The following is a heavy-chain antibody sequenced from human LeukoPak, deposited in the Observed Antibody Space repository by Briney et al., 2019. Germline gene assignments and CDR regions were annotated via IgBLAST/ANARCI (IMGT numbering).Heavy chain of an antibody. J-gene: IGHJ1*01. Sequence: ASVKVSCKASGYTFTGYYMHWVRQAPGQGLEWMGWINPNSGGTNYAQKFQGRVTMTRDTSISTAYMELSRPRSDDTAVYYCARRPGRILRVLEWLPFEYFQHWGQGTLVTVSS. CDR2: INPNSGGT. CDR3: ARRPGRILRVLEWLPFEYFQH. D-gene: IGHD3-3*01. V-gene: IGHV1-2*02. CDR1: GYTFTGYY.